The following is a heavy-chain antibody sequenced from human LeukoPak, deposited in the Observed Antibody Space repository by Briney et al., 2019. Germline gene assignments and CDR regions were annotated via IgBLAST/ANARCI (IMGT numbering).Heavy chain of an antibody. Sequence: SVKVSCKASGGTFSSYAISWVRQAPGQGLEWMGRIIPILGIANYAQKFQGRVTITADKSTSTAYMELSSLRSEDTAVYYCARVTRITMVRGRATGDLDPWAREPWSPSPQ. CDR1: GGTFSSYA. D-gene: IGHD3-10*01. CDR3: ARVTRITMVRGRATGDLDP. J-gene: IGHJ5*02. V-gene: IGHV1-69*04. CDR2: IIPILGIA.